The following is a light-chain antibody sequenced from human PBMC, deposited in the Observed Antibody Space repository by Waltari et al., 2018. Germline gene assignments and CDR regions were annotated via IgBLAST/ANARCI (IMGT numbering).Light chain of an antibody. V-gene: IGLV2-11*01. Sequence: KAPKRVIYDVIDRASGVPDRFSGNKAGKTASLTISGLQAGDVADYYCCSYGYTYWVFGGGTKLTVL. J-gene: IGLJ3*02. CDR3: CSYGYTYWV. CDR2: DVI.